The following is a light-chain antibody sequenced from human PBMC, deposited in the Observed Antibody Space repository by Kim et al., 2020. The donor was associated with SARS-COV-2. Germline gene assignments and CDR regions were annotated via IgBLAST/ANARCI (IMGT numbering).Light chain of an antibody. CDR3: QAWDSTTAV. J-gene: IGLJ3*02. CDR2: QDS. CDR1: KLGDKY. V-gene: IGLV3-1*01. Sequence: VSPAPTASITYSGDKLGDKYACWYQQKPGQSPVMVIYQDSKRPSGIPERFSGSNSGNTATLTISGTQAMDEADYYCQAWDSTTAVFGGGTKLTVL.